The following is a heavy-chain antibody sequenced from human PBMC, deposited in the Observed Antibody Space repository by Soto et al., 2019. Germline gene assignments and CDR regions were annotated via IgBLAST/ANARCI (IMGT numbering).Heavy chain of an antibody. Sequence: SETLSLTCTVSGGSISSYYWSWIRQPAGKGLEWIGRIYTSGSTNYNPSLQSRVTMSVDTSKNQFSLKLSSVTAADTAVYYCARDWLDSSGHGDYYYYGMDVWGQGTTVTVSS. V-gene: IGHV4-4*07. CDR3: ARDWLDSSGHGDYYYYGMDV. CDR2: IYTSGST. D-gene: IGHD6-19*01. J-gene: IGHJ6*02. CDR1: GGSISSYY.